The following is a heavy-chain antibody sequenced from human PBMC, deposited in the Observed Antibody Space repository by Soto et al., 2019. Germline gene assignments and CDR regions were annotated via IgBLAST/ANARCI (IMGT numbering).Heavy chain of an antibody. Sequence: GESLKISCKGSGYSFTSYWIGWVRQMPGKGLEWMGVIYPGDSDTRYSPSFQGQVTISADKSISTAYLQWSSLKASDTAMYYCASGIYGGSYYYYGMDVWGQGTTVTVSS. D-gene: IGHD2-15*01. J-gene: IGHJ6*02. CDR2: IYPGDSDT. CDR1: GYSFTSYW. V-gene: IGHV5-51*01. CDR3: ASGIYGGSYYYYGMDV.